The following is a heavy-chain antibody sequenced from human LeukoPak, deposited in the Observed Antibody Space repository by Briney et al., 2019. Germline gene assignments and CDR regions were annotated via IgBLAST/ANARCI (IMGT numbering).Heavy chain of an antibody. CDR1: GGTFSSYA. CDR2: IIPIFGTA. Sequence: ASVKVSCKASGGTFSSYAISWVRQAPGQGLEWMGGIIPIFGTANYAQKFQGRVTITADESTSTAYMELSSLRSEDTAVYYCARDGERYSSSLNWFDPWGQGTLVTVSS. J-gene: IGHJ5*02. CDR3: ARDGERYSSSLNWFDP. D-gene: IGHD6-13*01. V-gene: IGHV1-69*13.